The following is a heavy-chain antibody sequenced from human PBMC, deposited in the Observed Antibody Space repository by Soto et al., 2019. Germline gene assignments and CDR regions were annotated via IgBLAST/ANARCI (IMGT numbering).Heavy chain of an antibody. CDR3: ARHVPAAGYYYGMDV. J-gene: IGHJ6*02. CDR1: GGTFSSFA. D-gene: IGHD2-2*01. Sequence: QVQLVQSGAEVKKPGSSVKVCCKASGGTFSSFAISWVRQSPGQGLEWMGGIIPIFGTANYAQKFQGRVTITADESTSTAYMELSSLRSEDMAVYYCARHVPAAGYYYGMDVWGQGTTVTVSS. V-gene: IGHV1-69*01. CDR2: IIPIFGTA.